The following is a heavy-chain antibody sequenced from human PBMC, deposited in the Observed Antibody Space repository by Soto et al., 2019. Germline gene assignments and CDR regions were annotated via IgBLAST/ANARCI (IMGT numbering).Heavy chain of an antibody. J-gene: IGHJ4*02. Sequence: QVQLQQWGAGLLKPSETLSLTCAVYGGSFSGYYWSWIRQPPGKGLEWIVEINNSGSTNYNPYLTRRVTISVGTSKNQFSLKLSSVTAAYTAVYYCARVTTVTAFDFWGQGTLVTVSS. CDR2: INNSGST. CDR3: ARVTTVTAFDF. CDR1: GGSFSGYY. V-gene: IGHV4-34*01. D-gene: IGHD4-17*01.